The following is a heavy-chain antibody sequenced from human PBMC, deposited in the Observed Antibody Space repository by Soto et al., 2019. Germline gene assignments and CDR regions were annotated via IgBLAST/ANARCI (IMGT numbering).Heavy chain of an antibody. CDR2: ISYSGST. Sequence: SETLSLTCTVSGGSISGYYWSWIRQSPEKGLEYIGYISYSGSTNYNPSLKSRVTTSLDTSKNQFSLKLSSVTAADTAIYYCASLNFDILTGYYAFDLWGQGTMV. V-gene: IGHV4-59*08. CDR1: GGSISGYY. D-gene: IGHD3-9*01. CDR3: ASLNFDILTGYYAFDL. J-gene: IGHJ3*01.